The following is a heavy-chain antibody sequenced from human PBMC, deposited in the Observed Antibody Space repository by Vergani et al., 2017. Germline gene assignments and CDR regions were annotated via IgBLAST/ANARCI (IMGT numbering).Heavy chain of an antibody. V-gene: IGHV1-69*04. CDR1: GGTFSSYA. D-gene: IGHD4-17*01. CDR2: IIPILGIA. CDR3: ARDRDYGSDY. Sequence: QVQLVQSGAEVQKPGASVKVSCKASGGTFSSYAISWVRQAPGQGLEWMGRIIPILGIAYYAQKFQGRVTITADKSTSTAYMELSSLRSEDTAVYYCARDRDYGSDYWGQGTLVTVSS. J-gene: IGHJ4*02.